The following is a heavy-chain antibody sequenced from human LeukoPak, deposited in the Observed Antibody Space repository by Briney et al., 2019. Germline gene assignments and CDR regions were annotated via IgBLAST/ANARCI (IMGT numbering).Heavy chain of an antibody. CDR2: ISSSSSYT. V-gene: IGHV3-11*06. Sequence: GGSLRLSCAASGFTFSDYYMSWIRQAPGKGLEWVSYISSSSSYTHYADSVKGRFTISRDNAKNSLYLQMNSLRAEDTAVYYCASSRDSSGYSFDYWGQGTLVTVSS. D-gene: IGHD3-22*01. J-gene: IGHJ4*02. CDR3: ASSRDSSGYSFDY. CDR1: GFTFSDYY.